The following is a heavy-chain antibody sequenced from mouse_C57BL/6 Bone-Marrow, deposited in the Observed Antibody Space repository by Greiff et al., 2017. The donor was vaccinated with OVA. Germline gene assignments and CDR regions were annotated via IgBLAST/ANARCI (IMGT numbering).Heavy chain of an antibody. CDR1: GFNIKDYY. D-gene: IGHD1-1*01. CDR3: ARDYYGSSYVDYFDY. Sequence: VQLQQSGAELVKPGASVKLSCTASGFNIKDYYMHWVKQRTEQGLAWIGRIDPEDGETKYAPKFPGKAPITADTASNTAYLQLSSLTSEDTAVYYCARDYYGSSYVDYFDYWGQGTTLTVSS. V-gene: IGHV14-2*01. CDR2: IDPEDGET. J-gene: IGHJ2*01.